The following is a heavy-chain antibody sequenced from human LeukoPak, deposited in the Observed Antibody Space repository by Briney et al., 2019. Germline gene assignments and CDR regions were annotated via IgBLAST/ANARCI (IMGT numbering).Heavy chain of an antibody. CDR3: AREYDFWSGYYIRGAFDY. D-gene: IGHD3-3*01. J-gene: IGHJ4*02. CDR1: GGSISSGSYY. V-gene: IGHV4-61*02. Sequence: SQTLSLTCTVSGGSISSGSYYWSWIRQPAGKGLEWIGRIYTSGSTNYNPSLKSRVTISVDTSKNQFSLKLSSVTAADTAVYYCAREYDFWSGYYIRGAFDYWGQGTLVTVSS. CDR2: IYTSGST.